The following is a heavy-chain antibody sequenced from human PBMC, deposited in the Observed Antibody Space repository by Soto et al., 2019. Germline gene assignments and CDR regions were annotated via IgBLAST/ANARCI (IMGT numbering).Heavy chain of an antibody. D-gene: IGHD6-13*01. V-gene: IGHV3-48*02. Sequence: GGSLRLSCAASGFTFSSYSMNWVRQAPGKGLEWVSYISSSSSTIYYADSVKGRFTISRDNAKNSLYLQMNSLRDEDTAVYYCATNYIATIPNGTGDIWGQGTMVTVSS. CDR1: GFTFSSYS. CDR3: ATNYIATIPNGTGDI. CDR2: ISSSSSTI. J-gene: IGHJ3*02.